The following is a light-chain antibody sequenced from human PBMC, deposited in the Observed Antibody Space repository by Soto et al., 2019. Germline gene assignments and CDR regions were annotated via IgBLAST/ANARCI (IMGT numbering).Light chain of an antibody. CDR3: QQYKDYPWT. CDR2: DAS. J-gene: IGKJ1*01. V-gene: IGKV1-5*01. Sequence: DIQMTQSPSTLPASVGDRVTITCRASQSLSRWLAWYQQKPGKAPNLLISDASNLESGVPSRFSGSGSGTEFTLTISSLQPDDXXTYYCQQYKDYPWTFGQGTKVEVK. CDR1: QSLSRW.